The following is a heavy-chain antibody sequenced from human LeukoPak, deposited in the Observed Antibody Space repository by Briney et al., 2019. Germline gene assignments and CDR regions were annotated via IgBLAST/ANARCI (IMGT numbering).Heavy chain of an antibody. V-gene: IGHV3-64*01. J-gene: IGHJ4*02. Sequence: GGSQILSCAASGFTFSIYAMHWVRQAPGKGLEHVSGISYNGSQIYYGNSVKDRFTISRDNAKNTVYLQMASLRVDDMAVYYCVRDRGGSGWYYFDYWGQGTLVTVSS. CDR1: GFTFSIYA. CDR2: ISYNGSQI. D-gene: IGHD6-19*01. CDR3: VRDRGGSGWYYFDY.